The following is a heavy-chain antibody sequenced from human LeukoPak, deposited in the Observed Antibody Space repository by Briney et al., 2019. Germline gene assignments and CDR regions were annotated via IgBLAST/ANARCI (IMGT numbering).Heavy chain of an antibody. D-gene: IGHD3-10*01. CDR3: ARGEVRGVTHFPNWFDP. CDR1: GGSISSSSYY. J-gene: IGHJ5*02. Sequence: PSETLSLTCTVSGGSISSSSYYWGWIRQPPGKGLEWIGSIYYSGSTYYNPSLKSRVTISVDTSKNQFSLKLSSVTAADTAVYYCARGEVRGVTHFPNWFDPWGQGTLVTVSS. V-gene: IGHV4-39*07. CDR2: IYYSGST.